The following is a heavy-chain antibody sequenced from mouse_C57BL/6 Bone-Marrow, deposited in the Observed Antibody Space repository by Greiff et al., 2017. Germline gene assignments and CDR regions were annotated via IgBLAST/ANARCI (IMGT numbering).Heavy chain of an antibody. CDR3: ARLGLASNSAWFAY. V-gene: IGHV1-55*01. Sequence: VQLQQPGAELVKPGASVKMSCKASGYTFTSYWITWVKQRPGQGLEWIGDIYPGSGSTNYNEKFKSKATLTVDTSSSTAYMQLSSLTSEDSAVYYCARLGLASNSAWFAYWGQGTLVTVSA. CDR1: GYTFTSYW. D-gene: IGHD6-1*01. J-gene: IGHJ3*01. CDR2: IYPGSGST.